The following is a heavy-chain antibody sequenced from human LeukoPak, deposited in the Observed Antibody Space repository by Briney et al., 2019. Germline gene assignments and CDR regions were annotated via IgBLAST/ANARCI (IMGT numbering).Heavy chain of an antibody. Sequence: GGSLRLSCAASGFTFSSYAMHWVRQAPGKGLEWVAVISYDGSNKYYADSVKGRFTISRDNSKNTLYLQMHSLRPDDTAVYYCAIQRWLQSGAINFFEYWGLGTLVTVSS. CDR2: ISYDGSNK. J-gene: IGHJ4*02. V-gene: IGHV3-30*04. CDR3: AIQRWLQSGAINFFEY. D-gene: IGHD5-24*01. CDR1: GFTFSSYA.